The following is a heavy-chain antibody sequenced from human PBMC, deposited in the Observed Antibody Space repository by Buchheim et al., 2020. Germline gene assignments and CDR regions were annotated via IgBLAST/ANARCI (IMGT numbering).Heavy chain of an antibody. D-gene: IGHD3-22*01. CDR2: ICSTGNT. CDR3: ARDPYYYDNSGYKYFFDH. J-gene: IGHJ4*02. CDR1: GGSIDSRNYY. V-gene: IGHV4-39*07. Sequence: QLQLQESGPGLVTPSETLSLTCTVSGGSIDSRNYYWGWIRQPPGEGLEWIGTICSTGNTYYNPSLKSLVPISVANSNTQFSLKLSSVTAADTAVYYCARDPYYYDNSGYKYFFDHWGQGIL.